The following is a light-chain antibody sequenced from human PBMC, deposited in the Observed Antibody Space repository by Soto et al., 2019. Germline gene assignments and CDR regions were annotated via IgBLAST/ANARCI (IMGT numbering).Light chain of an antibody. CDR3: QQYGNS. Sequence: IVLTQSPGTLSSSPGDRATLYCRASQSLTINYIAWYQQKPGQAPRLLIYAASSRAAGIPDRFSGSGSGTDFTLTISRLEPEDSAVYYCQQYGNSFGGGTKVEIK. J-gene: IGKJ4*01. CDR2: AAS. CDR1: QSLTINY. V-gene: IGKV3-20*01.